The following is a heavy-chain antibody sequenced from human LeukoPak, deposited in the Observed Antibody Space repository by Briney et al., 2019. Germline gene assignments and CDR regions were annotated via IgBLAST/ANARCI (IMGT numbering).Heavy chain of an antibody. CDR1: GFTSSSYS. D-gene: IGHD1-7*01. CDR3: ARVPNWNSVNWFDP. V-gene: IGHV3-21*01. Sequence: GGSLRLSCAASGFTSSSYSMNWVRQAPGKGLEWVSSISSTSSYIYYADSVKGRFTISRDNAKNSLYLQMNSLRAEDTAVYYCARVPNWNSVNWFDPWGQGTLVTVSS. J-gene: IGHJ5*02. CDR2: ISSTSSYI.